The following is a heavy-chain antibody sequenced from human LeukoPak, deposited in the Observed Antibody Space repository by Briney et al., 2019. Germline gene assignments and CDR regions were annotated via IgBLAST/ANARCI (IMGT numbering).Heavy chain of an antibody. CDR1: GGSISSGGYY. V-gene: IGHV4-31*03. CDR3: ARVSQFRGLRLGELSLDY. CDR2: IYYSGST. D-gene: IGHD3-16*02. J-gene: IGHJ4*02. Sequence: PSETLSLTCTVSGGSISSGGYYWSWIRQHPGKGLEWIGYIYYSGSTYYNPSLKSRVTISVDTSKNQFSLKLSSVTAADTAVYYCARVSQFRGLRLGELSLDYWGQGTLVTVSS.